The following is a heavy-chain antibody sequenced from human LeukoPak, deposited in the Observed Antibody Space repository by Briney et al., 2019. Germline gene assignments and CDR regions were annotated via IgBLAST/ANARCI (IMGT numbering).Heavy chain of an antibody. J-gene: IGHJ4*02. V-gene: IGHV3-21*01. CDR3: ARAAGLRSDYFDY. Sequence: GGFLRLSCAASGFTFSSYSMNWVRQAPGKGLEWVSSISSSSSYIYYADSVKGRFTISRDNAKNSLYLQMNSLRAEDTAVYYCARAAGLRSDYFDYWGQGTLVTVSS. CDR2: ISSSSSYI. CDR1: GFTFSSYS.